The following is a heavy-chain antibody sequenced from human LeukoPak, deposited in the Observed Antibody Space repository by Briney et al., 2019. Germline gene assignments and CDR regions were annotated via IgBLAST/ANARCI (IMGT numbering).Heavy chain of an antibody. Sequence: PGGPLRLSCAASGFTFSSYEMNWVRQAPGKGLEWVSYISSSGSTIYYAGSVKGRFTISRDNAKNSLYLQMNSLRAEDTAVYYCARDGDPRITMVRGVQYYYGMDVWGQGTTVTVSS. CDR3: ARDGDPRITMVRGVQYYYGMDV. CDR1: GFTFSSYE. D-gene: IGHD3-10*01. CDR2: ISSSGSTI. V-gene: IGHV3-48*03. J-gene: IGHJ6*02.